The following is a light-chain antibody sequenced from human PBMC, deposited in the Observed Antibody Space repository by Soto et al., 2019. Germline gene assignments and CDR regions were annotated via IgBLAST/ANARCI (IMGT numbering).Light chain of an antibody. CDR2: SAS. Sequence: IQMTQSPSSLSASVGDRVTITCRSSQGISSDLNWYQQKPGKAPKFLIYSASSLHSGGPSRFSGSGSGTDFTLTITSLQPEDFATYYCQQSYTTPLTFGGGTQVEI. CDR3: QQSYTTPLT. J-gene: IGKJ4*01. CDR1: QGISSD. V-gene: IGKV1-39*01.